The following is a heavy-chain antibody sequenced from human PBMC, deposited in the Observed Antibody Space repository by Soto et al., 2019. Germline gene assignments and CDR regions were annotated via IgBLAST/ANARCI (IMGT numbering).Heavy chain of an antibody. CDR2: INPSGGST. J-gene: IGHJ5*02. Sequence: GASVKVSCKASGYTFTSYYMHWVRQAPGQGLEWMGIINPSGGSTSYAQKFQGRVTMTRDKSKNQFYLDLNSVTAADTAMYYCARNGDCTRPGCIVGWFDPWGPGTLVTVSS. D-gene: IGHD2-8*01. CDR3: ARNGDCTRPGCIVGWFDP. V-gene: IGHV1-46*01. CDR1: GYTFTSYY.